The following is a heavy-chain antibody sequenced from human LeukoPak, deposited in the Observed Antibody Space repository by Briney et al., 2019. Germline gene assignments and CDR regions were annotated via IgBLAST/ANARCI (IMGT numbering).Heavy chain of an antibody. J-gene: IGHJ6*02. CDR2: IYSGGST. V-gene: IGHV3-53*01. D-gene: IGHD3-10*01. Sequence: GGSLRLSCAASGFTFSSNYMSWVRQAPGKGLEWVSVIYSGGSTYYADSVKGRFTISRDNSKNTLYLQMNSLRAEDTAVYYCARERLGNRGYYYYGMDVWGQGTTVTVSS. CDR3: ARERLGNRGYYYYGMDV. CDR1: GFTFSSNY.